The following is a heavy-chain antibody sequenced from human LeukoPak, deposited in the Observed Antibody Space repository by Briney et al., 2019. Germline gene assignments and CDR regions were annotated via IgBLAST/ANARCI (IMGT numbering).Heavy chain of an antibody. J-gene: IGHJ4*02. CDR3: ARDRKRYCSSTSCTDLDY. V-gene: IGHV1-18*01. CDR2: ISAYNGNT. CDR1: GYTFTSYG. Sequence: ASVKVSCKASGYTFTSYGISWVRQAPGQGLEWMGWISAYNGNTNYAQKLQGRVTMTTDTSTSTAYMELRSLRSDDTAVYYCARDRKRYCSSTSCTDLDYWGQGTLVTVSS. D-gene: IGHD2-2*01.